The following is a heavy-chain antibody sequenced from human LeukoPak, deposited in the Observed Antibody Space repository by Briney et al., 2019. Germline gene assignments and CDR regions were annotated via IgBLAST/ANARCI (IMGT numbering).Heavy chain of an antibody. V-gene: IGHV3-33*01. D-gene: IGHD5-18*01. CDR1: GFTFSSHG. CDR2: IWYDGSNK. J-gene: IGHJ4*02. Sequence: GGSLRLSCAASGFTFSSHGMHWVGRAPGKGLEGVAVIWYDGSNKYYADSVKGRFTVSGDNSKNKLFLRMNSLRGEDTPVYYCARGDYSSGYVAYWGQGALVTVSS. CDR3: ARGDYSSGYVAY.